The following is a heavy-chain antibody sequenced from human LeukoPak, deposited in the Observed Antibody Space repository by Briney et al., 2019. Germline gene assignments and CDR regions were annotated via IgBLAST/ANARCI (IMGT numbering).Heavy chain of an antibody. CDR2: IIPIFGTA. D-gene: IGHD3-9*01. Sequence: GASVKVSCKASGYTFTSYGISWVRQAPGQGLEWMGGIIPIFGTANYAQKFQGRVTITADESTSTAYMELSSLRSEDTAVYYCARDRFRERYFDSFDPWGQGTLVTVSS. V-gene: IGHV1-69*13. CDR3: ARDRFRERYFDSFDP. J-gene: IGHJ5*02. CDR1: GYTFTSYG.